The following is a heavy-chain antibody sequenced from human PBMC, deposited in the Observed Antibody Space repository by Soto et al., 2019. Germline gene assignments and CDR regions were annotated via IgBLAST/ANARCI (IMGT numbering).Heavy chain of an antibody. V-gene: IGHV4-31*03. CDR3: ARARLRAVYAFDI. D-gene: IGHD5-12*01. Sequence: SETLSLTCPVSGCSVSSGAYYWTWIRQRPGKGLEWIGYIYYSGSTYYSPSLKSRLSISLDTSKNQFSLRLSSVTAADTAMYYCARARLRAVYAFDIWGQGTMVTVSS. J-gene: IGHJ3*02. CDR2: IYYSGST. CDR1: GCSVSSGAYY.